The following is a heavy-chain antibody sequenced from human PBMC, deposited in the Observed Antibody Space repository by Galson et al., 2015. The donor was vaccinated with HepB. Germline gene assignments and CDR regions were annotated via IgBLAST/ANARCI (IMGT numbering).Heavy chain of an antibody. CDR3: ARGGYYGSGTYYPRRALTPYYHDMDV. D-gene: IGHD3-10*01. Sequence: ETLSLTCSVSGGSISGNVYYWGWIRQPPEKGLEWIGSIYLGETTNYSPSLKSRVIISVDTSKNQFSLELKSVTPVDTAVYYCARGGYYGSGTYYPRRALTPYYHDMDVWGQGTTVTVSS. CDR2: IYLGETT. CDR1: GGSISGNVYY. V-gene: IGHV4-39*07. J-gene: IGHJ6*02.